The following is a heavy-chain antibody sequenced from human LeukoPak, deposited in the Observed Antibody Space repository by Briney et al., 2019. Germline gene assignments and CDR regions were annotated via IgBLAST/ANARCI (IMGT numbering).Heavy chain of an antibody. V-gene: IGHV3-53*01. D-gene: IGHD6-19*01. CDR1: GFTVSSNY. CDR3: ARGGARRVAVAGTFDP. J-gene: IGHJ5*02. CDR2: IYSGGST. Sequence: GGSLRLSCAASGFTVSSNYMSWVRQAPGKGLEWVSVIYSGGSTYYADSVKGRFTISRDNSKNTLYLQMNSLRAEDTAVYYCARGGARRVAVAGTFDPWGQGTLVTVSS.